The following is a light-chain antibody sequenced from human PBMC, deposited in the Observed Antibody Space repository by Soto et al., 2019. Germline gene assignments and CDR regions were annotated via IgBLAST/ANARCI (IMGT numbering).Light chain of an antibody. V-gene: IGKV1-5*01. J-gene: IGKJ1*01. CDR1: QSISSW. CDR3: QQYGSSGT. CDR2: DAF. Sequence: DIQMTQSPSSLSASVGDRVTITCRASQSISSWLAWYQQKPGKAPKLLIFDAFSLESGVPSRFSGSRSGTEFTLTISRLEPEDFAVYYCQQYGSSGTFGQGTKVDIK.